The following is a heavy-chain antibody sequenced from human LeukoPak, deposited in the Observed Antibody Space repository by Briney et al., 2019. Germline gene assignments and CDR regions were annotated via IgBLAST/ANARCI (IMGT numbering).Heavy chain of an antibody. D-gene: IGHD3-10*01. J-gene: IGHJ6*03. CDR3: ARDRGYYGSGSPKYYYYYMDV. CDR2: IYYSGST. Sequence: SETLSLTCTVSGGSISSSSYYWGWIRQPPGKGLEWVGSIYYSGSTYYNPSLKSRVTISLDTSKNQFSLKLSSVTAADTAVYYCARDRGYYGSGSPKYYYYYMDVWGKGTTVTISS. CDR1: GGSISSSSYY. V-gene: IGHV4-39*07.